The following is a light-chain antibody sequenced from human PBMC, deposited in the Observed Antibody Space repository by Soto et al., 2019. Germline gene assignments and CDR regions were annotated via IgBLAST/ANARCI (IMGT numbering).Light chain of an antibody. J-gene: IGLJ1*01. V-gene: IGLV2-14*03. CDR1: TSDIAAYNY. Sequence: QSALTQPASVSGSPGQSITISCTGTTSDIAAYNYVSWYQQHPGRAPKLLIYHVNTRPSGISNRFSGSKSGDTASLTISGLQAEDEAEYSCFSYSTSSSLYVFGSGTNVTVL. CDR3: FSYSTSSSLYV. CDR2: HVN.